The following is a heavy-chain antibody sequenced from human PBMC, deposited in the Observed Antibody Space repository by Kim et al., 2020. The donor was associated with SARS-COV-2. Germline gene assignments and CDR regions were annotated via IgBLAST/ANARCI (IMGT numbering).Heavy chain of an antibody. V-gene: IGHV4-39*01. CDR1: GGSISSSSYY. CDR2: IYYSGST. CDR3: ARVPFSTMVVVAPRYYLGMEV. Sequence: SETLSLTCTVSGGSISSSSYYWGWIRQPPGKGLEWIGSIYYSGSTYYNPSLKSRVTISVDTSKNQFSLKLTSVTAADTAVYYCARVPFSTMVVVAPRYYLGMEVGGPGKTGTASS. J-gene: IGHJ6*02. D-gene: IGHD3-22*01.